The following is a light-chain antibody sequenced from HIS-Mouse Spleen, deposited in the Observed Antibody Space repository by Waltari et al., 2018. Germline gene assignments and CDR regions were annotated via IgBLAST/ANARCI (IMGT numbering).Light chain of an antibody. Sequence: SYELPQPPSVSVSPGQTARITCSGDALPKQYAYWYQQKPGQAPVLVIYKDSERPSGIPERFSGSSSGTTVTLTISGVQAEDEADYYCQSADSSGTGWVFGGGTKLTVL. CDR2: KDS. J-gene: IGLJ3*02. V-gene: IGLV3-25*03. CDR1: ALPKQY. CDR3: QSADSSGTGWV.